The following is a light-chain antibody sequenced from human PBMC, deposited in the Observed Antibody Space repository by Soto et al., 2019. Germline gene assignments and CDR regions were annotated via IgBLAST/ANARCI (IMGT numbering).Light chain of an antibody. CDR3: QQYNIWTWT. V-gene: IGKV3-15*01. Sequence: TQSPATLSLTPGERATLSCRASQSVSSNLAWYQQKPGQAPRLLIYGTSTRATGIPARFSGSGSGTEFTLTISSLQSEDFAVYYCQQYNIWTWTFGQGTKVDI. CDR1: QSVSSN. J-gene: IGKJ1*01. CDR2: GTS.